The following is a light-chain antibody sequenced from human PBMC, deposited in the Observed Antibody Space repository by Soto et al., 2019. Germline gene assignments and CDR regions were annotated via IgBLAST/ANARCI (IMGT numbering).Light chain of an antibody. V-gene: IGKV4-1*01. CDR1: QSVLYSSNNKNY. CDR3: QQYYSTPP. Sequence: DIVMTQSPDSLAVSLGERATINCKSSQSVLYSSNNKNYLAWYQQKPGQPPKLLIYWASTRESGVPDRFSGRGSGKDFPLTISSPQAEDVSVYYCQQYYSTPPFGQGTKLEIK. CDR2: WAS. J-gene: IGKJ2*01.